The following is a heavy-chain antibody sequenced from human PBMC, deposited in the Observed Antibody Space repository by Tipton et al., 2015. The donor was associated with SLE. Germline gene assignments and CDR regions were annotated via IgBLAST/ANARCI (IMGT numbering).Heavy chain of an antibody. Sequence: LSLTCTVSGGSVSKFYWSWIRQAPGKGLEWSSYIKRSTRDISYADSVKGRFTVSRDEAKKSLYLQMNSLRAEDTAVYYCVRDTSWSFDYWGQRILVTVSS. V-gene: IGHV3-11*06. J-gene: IGHJ4*02. CDR3: VRDTSWSFDY. CDR2: IKRSTRDI. CDR1: GGSVSKFY.